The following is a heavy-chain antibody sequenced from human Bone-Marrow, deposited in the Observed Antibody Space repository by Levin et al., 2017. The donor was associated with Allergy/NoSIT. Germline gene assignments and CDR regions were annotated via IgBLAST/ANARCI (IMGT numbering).Heavy chain of an antibody. CDR2: INYLGST. Sequence: SQTLLLTCTVSGGSTNSYFWSWIRQSPGKGLEWIGYINYLGSTNYNPSLQSRVSILRGTSKNQFSLKLSSVTAADTAVYFCAKETDSTGYYGFDTWGQGTLVTVSS. V-gene: IGHV4-59*01. D-gene: IGHD3-22*01. J-gene: IGHJ4*02. CDR3: AKETDSTGYYGFDT. CDR1: GGSTNSYF.